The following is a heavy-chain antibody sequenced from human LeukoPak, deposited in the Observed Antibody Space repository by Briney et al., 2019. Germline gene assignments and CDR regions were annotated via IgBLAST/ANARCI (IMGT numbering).Heavy chain of an antibody. D-gene: IGHD1-1*01. CDR1: GYTLTGYY. J-gene: IGHJ4*02. V-gene: IGHV1-2*02. CDR3: ARVSRTTGTTVGDY. CDR2: INPNSGGT. Sequence: ASVKVSCKASGYTLTGYYMHWVRQAPGQGLEWMGWINPNSGGTNYAQKFQGRVTMTRDTSISTAYMELSRLRSDDTAVYYCARVSRTTGTTVGDYWGQGTLVTVSS.